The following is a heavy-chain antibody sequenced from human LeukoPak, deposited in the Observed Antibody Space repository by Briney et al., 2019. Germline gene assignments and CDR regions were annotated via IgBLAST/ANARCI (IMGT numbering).Heavy chain of an antibody. D-gene: IGHD3-16*02. CDR3: EAMSFGGVIVL. J-gene: IGHJ4*02. CDR2: IITIYGTA. Sequence: SVKVSCKASGGTAGIYSISWVRQAPGQGLEWMGGIITIYGTANYAQRMQGRVTITADEFTGTAYMELSSLEPEDTAVYYCEAMSFGGVIVLWGQGTPVTVSS. CDR1: GGTAGIYS. V-gene: IGHV1-69*13.